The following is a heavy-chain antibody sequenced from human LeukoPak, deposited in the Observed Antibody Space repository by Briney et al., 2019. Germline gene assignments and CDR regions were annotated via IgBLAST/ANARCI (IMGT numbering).Heavy chain of an antibody. J-gene: IGHJ4*02. Sequence: GGSLRLSCAASGFTFSSYAMHWVRQAPGKGLEWVAVISYDGSNKYYADSVKGRFTISRDNSKNTLYLQMNSLRVEDTAVYYCARGRLTAAGTWDYWGQGTLVTVSS. V-gene: IGHV3-30-3*01. CDR2: ISYDGSNK. D-gene: IGHD6-13*01. CDR1: GFTFSSYA. CDR3: ARGRLTAAGTWDY.